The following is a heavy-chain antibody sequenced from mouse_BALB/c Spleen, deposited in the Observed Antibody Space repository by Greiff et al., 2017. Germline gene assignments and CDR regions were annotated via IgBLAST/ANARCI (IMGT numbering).Heavy chain of an antibody. J-gene: IGHJ3*01. CDR2: INPSNGRT. D-gene: IGHD1-2*01. V-gene: IGHV1S81*02. CDR3: ANGITTATAWFAY. CDR1: GYTFTSYW. Sequence: VQLQQPGAELVKPGASVKLSCKASGYTFTSYWMHWVKQRPGQGLEWIGEINPSNGRTNYNEKFKSKATLTVDKSSSTAYMQLSSLTSEDSAVYYCANGITTATAWFAYWGQGTLVTVSA.